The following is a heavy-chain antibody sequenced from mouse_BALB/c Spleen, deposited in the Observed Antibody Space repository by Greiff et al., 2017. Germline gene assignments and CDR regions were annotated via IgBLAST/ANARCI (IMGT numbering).Heavy chain of an antibody. Sequence: VQLQQPGAGLVKPGASGKMSCTASGFTFTSYWMHWVQQRPGQGLEWIGVIGPSDSYTSYTQKFKGMATLTVDTTSSTAFMQLSSLTSEDSAVFYCTRDDGFDYWGQGTTLTVSS. V-gene: IGHV1S127*01. J-gene: IGHJ2*01. CDR3: TRDDGFDY. D-gene: IGHD2-3*01. CDR2: IGPSDSYT. CDR1: GFTFTSYW.